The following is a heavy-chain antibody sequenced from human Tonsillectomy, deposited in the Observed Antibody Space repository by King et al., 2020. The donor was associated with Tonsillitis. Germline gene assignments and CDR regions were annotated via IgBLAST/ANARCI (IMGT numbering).Heavy chain of an antibody. CDR1: GYTFTRYG. D-gene: IGHD3-22*01. Sequence: QLVQSGAEVKKPGASVKVSCKASGYTFTRYGISWVRQAPGQGLEWMGWISAYNGNTNYAQKVQGRVTMTTDTSTSTAYMELRSLRSDDTALYYCARDDYYDSSGGFDYWGQGTLVTVSS. CDR2: ISAYNGNT. V-gene: IGHV1-18*01. J-gene: IGHJ4*02. CDR3: ARDDYYDSSGGFDY.